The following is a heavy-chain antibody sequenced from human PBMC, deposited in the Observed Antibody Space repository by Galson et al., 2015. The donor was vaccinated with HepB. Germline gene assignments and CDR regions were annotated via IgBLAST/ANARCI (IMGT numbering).Heavy chain of an antibody. V-gene: IGHV3-30-3*01. CDR1: GFTFSSYA. Sequence: SLRLSCAASGFTFSSYAMHWVRQAPGKGLEWVAVISYDGSNKYYADSVKGRFTISRDNAKNSVYLQMNSLRAEETAVYYCARSGYDSALDYWGQGTLVTVSS. CDR3: ARSGYDSALDY. CDR2: ISYDGSNK. D-gene: IGHD6-19*01. J-gene: IGHJ4*02.